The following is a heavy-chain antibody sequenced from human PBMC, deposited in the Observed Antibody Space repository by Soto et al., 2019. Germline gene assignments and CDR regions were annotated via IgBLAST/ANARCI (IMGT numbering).Heavy chain of an antibody. V-gene: IGHV3-23*01. CDR1: GFTFSSYA. D-gene: IGHD4-17*01. Sequence: GGSLRLSCAASGFTFSSYAMSWVRQAPGKGLEWVSAISGSGGSTYYADSVKGRFTISRDNSKNKLYLQMNSLRSEDTAVYYCAKDPNDYGDLNNWFDPWGQGTLVTVSS. J-gene: IGHJ5*02. CDR2: ISGSGGST. CDR3: AKDPNDYGDLNNWFDP.